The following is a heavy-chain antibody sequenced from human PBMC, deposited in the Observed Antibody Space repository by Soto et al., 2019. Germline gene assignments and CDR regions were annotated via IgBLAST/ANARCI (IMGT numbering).Heavy chain of an antibody. V-gene: IGHV1-18*01. J-gene: IGHJ4*02. CDR3: ARGPSGCSSTSCYFDY. CDR2: ISAYNGNT. CDR1: GYTFTSYG. Sequence: EASVKVSCKASGYTFTSYGIIWVRQAPGQGLEWMGWISAYNGNTNYAQKLQGRVTMTTDTSTSIVYMELRSLRSDDTAVYYCARGPSGCSSTSCYFDYWGQGTLVTVSS. D-gene: IGHD2-2*01.